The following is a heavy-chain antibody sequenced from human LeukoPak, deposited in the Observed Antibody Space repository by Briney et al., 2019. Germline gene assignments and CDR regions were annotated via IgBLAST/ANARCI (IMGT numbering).Heavy chain of an antibody. J-gene: IGHJ4*02. CDR1: GFTFSSYS. D-gene: IGHD4-17*01. CDR2: ISSSSSYI. V-gene: IGHV3-21*01. CDR3: ARLLCYGDSSNYFDY. Sequence: PGGSLRLSCAASGFTFSSYSMNWVRQAPGKGLEWVSSISSSSSYIYYADSVKGRFTISRDNAKNSLYLQMNSLRAEDTAVYYCARLLCYGDSSNYFDYWGQGTLVTVSS.